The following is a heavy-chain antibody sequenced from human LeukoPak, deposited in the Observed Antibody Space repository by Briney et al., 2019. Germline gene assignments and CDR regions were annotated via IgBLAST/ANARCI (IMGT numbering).Heavy chain of an antibody. CDR3: ARGMPSWINWFDP. V-gene: IGHV4-39*07. D-gene: IGHD1-1*01. CDR1: GGSVTTGTYH. CDR2: VYFDGGT. Sequence: PSETLSLTCSVSGGSVTTGTYHWAWIRQPPGKGLEWIGSVYFDGGTHYYRSLQSRVAISVDTSKNQYSLRLSSVTAADTAVYYCARGMPSWINWFDPWGQGTLVTVSS. J-gene: IGHJ5*02.